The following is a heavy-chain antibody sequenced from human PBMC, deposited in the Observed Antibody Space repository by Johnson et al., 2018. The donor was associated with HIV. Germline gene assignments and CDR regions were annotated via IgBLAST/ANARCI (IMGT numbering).Heavy chain of an antibody. V-gene: IGHV3-23*04. D-gene: IGHD2/OR15-2a*01. J-gene: IGHJ3*02. CDR2: ISGSGGST. CDR1: DFTFTNNA. Sequence: VQLVESGGGVVQPGRSLRLSCAASDFTFTNNAIHWVRQAPGKGLAWVSAISGSGGSTYYADSVKGRFTISRDNSKNTLYLQMKSLKTEDTAVYYCTTDHYFLDALDIWGQGTMVTVSS. CDR3: TTDHYFLDALDI.